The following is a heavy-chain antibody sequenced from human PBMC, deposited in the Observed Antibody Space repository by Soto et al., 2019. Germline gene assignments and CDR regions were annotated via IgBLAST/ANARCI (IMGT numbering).Heavy chain of an antibody. CDR2: INGAGST. V-gene: IGHV3-53*01. D-gene: IGHD6-13*01. J-gene: IGHJ4*02. Sequence: PGWSLRLSCAASGVDVSVNLMNWVRQAPGKGLEWVSVINGAGSTDYADSVKGRFTISRDNSKNTLYLQMNSLRAEDTAVYYCAKDLRAADDYGGQGTRFTVS. CDR3: AKDLRAADDY. CDR1: GVDVSVNL.